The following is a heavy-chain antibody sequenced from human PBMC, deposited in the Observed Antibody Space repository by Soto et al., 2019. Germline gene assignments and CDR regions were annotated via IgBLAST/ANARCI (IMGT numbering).Heavy chain of an antibody. J-gene: IGHJ4*02. Sequence: QVQLVQSGAEVKKPGASVKVSCKASGYTFSRDYMHWVRQAPGQGLEWMGIINPRGGSTRYAQKFQGRVTMTRDTSTTTVYMELSSLRSEDTAVYYCARGPDDSDVPRWDYWGQGTRVTVSS. CDR1: GYTFSRDY. CDR2: INPRGGST. V-gene: IGHV1-46*01. CDR3: ARGPDDSDVPRWDY. D-gene: IGHD4-17*01.